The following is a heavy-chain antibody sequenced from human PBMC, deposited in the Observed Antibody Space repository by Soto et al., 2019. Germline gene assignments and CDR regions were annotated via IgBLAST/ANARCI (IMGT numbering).Heavy chain of an antibody. CDR1: GGSISSGGYY. J-gene: IGHJ5*02. CDR2: IYYSGST. CDR3: AREWSYESSGYYVSDWFDP. D-gene: IGHD3-22*01. Sequence: PSETLSLTCTVSGGSISSGGYYWSWIRQHPGKGLEWIGYIYYSGSTYYNPSLKSRVTISVDTSKNQFSLKLSSVTAADTAVYYCAREWSYESSGYYVSDWFDPWGQGTLVNVSS. V-gene: IGHV4-31*03.